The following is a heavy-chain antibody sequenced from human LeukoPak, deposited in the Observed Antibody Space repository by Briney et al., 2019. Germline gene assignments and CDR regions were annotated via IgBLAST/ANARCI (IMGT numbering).Heavy chain of an antibody. D-gene: IGHD6-19*01. CDR3: ARGPTLIGVTGTWPLDC. J-gene: IGHJ4*02. Sequence: GGSLRLSCAASGFTFVSYWMSWVRQAPGKGLEWVAYIKQDGSGKSYVDSVKGRFTISRDNAKNSLYLQMNSLRAEDTAVYYCARGPTLIGVTGTWPLDCWGQGTLVIVSS. CDR1: GFTFVSYW. CDR2: IKQDGSGK. V-gene: IGHV3-7*01.